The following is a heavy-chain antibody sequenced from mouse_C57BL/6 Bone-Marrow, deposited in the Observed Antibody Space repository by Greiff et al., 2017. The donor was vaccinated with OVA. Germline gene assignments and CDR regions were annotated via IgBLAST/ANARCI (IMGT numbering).Heavy chain of an antibody. Sequence: VQLQQSGPVLVKPGASVKMSCKASGYTFTDYYMNWVKQSHGKSLEWIGVINPYNGGTSYNQKFKGKATLTVDKSSSTAYMELNSLTSEDSAVYYCASDYDLFDYWGQGTTLTVSS. CDR2: INPYNGGT. CDR1: GYTFTDYY. CDR3: ASDYDLFDY. D-gene: IGHD2-4*01. J-gene: IGHJ2*01. V-gene: IGHV1-19*01.